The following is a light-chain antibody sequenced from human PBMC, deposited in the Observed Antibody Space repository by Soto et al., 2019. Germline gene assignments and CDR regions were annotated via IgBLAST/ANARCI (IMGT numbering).Light chain of an antibody. CDR1: RSNIGAGYD. V-gene: IGLV1-47*02. J-gene: IGLJ3*02. Sequence: QSVLTQPPSVSGAPGQRVTISCTGSRSNIGAGYDVHWYQQLPGTAPKLLIYSNDQRPSGVPDRFSGSKSGTSASLAISGLRSEDEADYYCAAWDDSLSGWVFGGGTKVTVL. CDR3: AAWDDSLSGWV. CDR2: SND.